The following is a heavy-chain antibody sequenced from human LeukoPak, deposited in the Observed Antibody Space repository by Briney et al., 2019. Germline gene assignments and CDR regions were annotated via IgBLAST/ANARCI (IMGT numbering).Heavy chain of an antibody. CDR2: TYHSGST. CDR1: GGSISSGGYS. Sequence: SQTLSLTCAVSGGSISSGGYSWSWIRQPPGKGLEWIGYTYHSGSTYYNPSLKSRVTISVDRSKNQFSLKLSSVTAADTAVYSCARGERFDPWGQGTLVTVSS. CDR3: ARGERFDP. J-gene: IGHJ5*02. V-gene: IGHV4-30-2*01.